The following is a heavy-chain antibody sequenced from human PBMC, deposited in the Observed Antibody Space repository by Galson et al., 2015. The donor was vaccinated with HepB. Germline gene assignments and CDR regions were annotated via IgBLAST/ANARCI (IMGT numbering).Heavy chain of an antibody. J-gene: IGHJ4*02. D-gene: IGHD3-10*01. CDR3: ARDYYGSGSYLY. V-gene: IGHV3-53*01. Sequence: SLRLSCAPSGFTVSSSYMSWVRQAPGKGLEWVSVIYSGGSTYYANSVRGRFNISSDNSKNTLYLQMNSLRAEDAAVYYCARDYYGSGSYLYWGQGTLVTVPS. CDR2: IYSGGST. CDR1: GFTVSSSY.